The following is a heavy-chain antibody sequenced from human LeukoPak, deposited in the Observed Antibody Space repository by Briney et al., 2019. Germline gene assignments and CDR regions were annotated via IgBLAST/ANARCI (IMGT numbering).Heavy chain of an antibody. V-gene: IGHV4-59*01. D-gene: IGHD6-19*01. Sequence: SESLSLTCTVSGGSISSYYWSWIRQPPGKGLEWIGYIYYSGSTNYNPSLKSRVTISVDTSKNQFSLKLSSVTAADTAVYYCAREEYSSGSLGHWYFDLWGRGTLVTVSS. CDR3: AREEYSSGSLGHWYFDL. CDR2: IYYSGST. CDR1: GGSISSYY. J-gene: IGHJ2*01.